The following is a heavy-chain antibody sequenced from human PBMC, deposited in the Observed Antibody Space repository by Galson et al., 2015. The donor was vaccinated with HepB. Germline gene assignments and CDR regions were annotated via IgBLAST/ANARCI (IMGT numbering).Heavy chain of an antibody. J-gene: IGHJ4*02. CDR2: IIPILGIA. CDR3: ARVVAAGYFDY. V-gene: IGHV1-69*10. Sequence: SVKVSCKASGGTFSSYAISWVRQAPGQGLEWMGGIIPILGIANYAQKFQGRVTITADKSTSTAYMELSSLRSEDTAVYYCARVVAAGYFDYWGQGTLVTVSS. CDR1: GGTFSSYA. D-gene: IGHD6-13*01.